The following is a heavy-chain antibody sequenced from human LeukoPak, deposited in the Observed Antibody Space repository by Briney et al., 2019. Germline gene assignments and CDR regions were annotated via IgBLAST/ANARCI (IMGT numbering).Heavy chain of an antibody. V-gene: IGHV3-23*01. CDR1: GFTFSSYA. CDR2: ISGSGGST. D-gene: IGHD6-6*01. J-gene: IGHJ5*02. Sequence: PGGSLRLSCAASGFTFSSYATSWVRQAPGKGLEWVSAISGSGGSTYYADSVKGRFTISRDNSKNTLYLQMNSLRAGDTAVYYCAKHPLIAAASGWFDPWGQGTLVTVSS. CDR3: AKHPLIAAASGWFDP.